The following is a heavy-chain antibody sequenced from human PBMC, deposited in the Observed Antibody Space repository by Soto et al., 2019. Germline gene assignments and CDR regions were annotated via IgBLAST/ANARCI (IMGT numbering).Heavy chain of an antibody. D-gene: IGHD7-27*01. Sequence: QVQLRESGPGLVEPSETLSLTCNVSGASIKSNYWNWIRQSDERGLQWIGRISATGKPSYLPSLKGRLTLSIDTYKNQFSLNLKLVTAADKAGYFCARDQSGAADFWGRGPAVTVS. CDR2: ISATGKP. CDR3: ARDQSGAADF. CDR1: GASIKSNY. V-gene: IGHV4-4*07. J-gene: IGHJ3*01.